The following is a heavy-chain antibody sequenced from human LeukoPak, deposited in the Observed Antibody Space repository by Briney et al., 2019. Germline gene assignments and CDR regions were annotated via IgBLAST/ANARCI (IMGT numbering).Heavy chain of an antibody. CDR2: ISAYNGNT. D-gene: IGHD1-26*01. J-gene: IGHJ4*02. CDR1: ENTFTNYY. Sequence: ASVKVSCKASENTFTNYYMHWVRQAPGQGLEWMGWISAYNGNTNYAQKLQGRVTMTTDTSTSTAYMELRSLRSDDTAVYYCARSGIVGATQFDYWGQGTLVTVSS. CDR3: ARSGIVGATQFDY. V-gene: IGHV1-18*04.